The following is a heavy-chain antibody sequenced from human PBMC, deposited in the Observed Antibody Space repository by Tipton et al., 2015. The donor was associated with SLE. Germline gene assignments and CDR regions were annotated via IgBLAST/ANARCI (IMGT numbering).Heavy chain of an antibody. J-gene: IGHJ4*02. CDR3: ARIQVLYYYGSGSYVFDI. V-gene: IGHV4-39*07. D-gene: IGHD3-10*01. CDR2: ISHTGSP. Sequence: TLSLTCTVSGGSISSGSYSWGWVRQAPGKGLEWIGEISHTGSPNYNPSLKSRVTISIDTSKNHFSLTLNSVIAADTAVYFCARIQVLYYYGSGSYVFDIWGQGSLVTVSS. CDR1: GGSISSGSYS.